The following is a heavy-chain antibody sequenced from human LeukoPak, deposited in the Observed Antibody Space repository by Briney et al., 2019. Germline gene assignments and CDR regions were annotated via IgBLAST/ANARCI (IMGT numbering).Heavy chain of an antibody. CDR1: RLTFANTW. V-gene: IGHV3-15*07. Sequence: GGSLRLSCEASRLTFANTWMNWVRRAPGKGLEWVGRIKAKIEVGATDYAAPVKGRFTISKDDSKNILYLEMNNLKTEDTAVYYCAADLGDCSGGNCYSRSGFDCWGQGTLVTVSS. D-gene: IGHD2-15*01. J-gene: IGHJ4*02. CDR3: AADLGDCSGGNCYSRSGFDC. CDR2: IKAKIEVGAT.